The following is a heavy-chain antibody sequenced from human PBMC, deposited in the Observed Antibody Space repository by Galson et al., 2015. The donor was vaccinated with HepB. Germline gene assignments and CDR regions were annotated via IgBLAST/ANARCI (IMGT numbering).Heavy chain of an antibody. Sequence: SLRLSCAASGFTFSSYDMHWVRQATGKGLEWVSAIGTAGDTYYPGSVKGRFTISRENAKNSLYLQMNSLRAGDTAVYYCAREAAAGGFDYWGQGTLVTVSS. CDR3: AREAAAGGFDY. CDR2: IGTAGDT. V-gene: IGHV3-13*01. D-gene: IGHD6-13*01. CDR1: GFTFSSYD. J-gene: IGHJ4*02.